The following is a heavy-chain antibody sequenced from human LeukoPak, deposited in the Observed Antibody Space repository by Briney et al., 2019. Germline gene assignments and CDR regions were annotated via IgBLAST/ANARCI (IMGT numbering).Heavy chain of an antibody. CDR1: GFSFSSYE. V-gene: IGHV3-7*01. Sequence: GGSLRLSCAASGFSFSSYEMNWVRQAPGKGLEWVANIKQDGSEKNYVDSVKGRLTTSRDNAKNSLFLQMNSLRAEDTAVYYCARQGDDYWGHGTLVTVSS. CDR2: IKQDGSEK. D-gene: IGHD3-16*01. J-gene: IGHJ4*01. CDR3: ARQGDDY.